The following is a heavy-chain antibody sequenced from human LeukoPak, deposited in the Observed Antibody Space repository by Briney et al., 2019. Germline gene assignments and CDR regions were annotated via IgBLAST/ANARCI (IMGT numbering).Heavy chain of an antibody. J-gene: IGHJ4*02. Sequence: SETLSLTCAVYGGSFSGYYWSWIRQPPGKGLEWIGEINHSGSTNYNPSLESRVTISVDTSKNQFSLKLSSVTAADTAVYYCARVVRYCSGGSCYPVYFDYWGQGTLVTVSS. CDR3: ARVVRYCSGGSCYPVYFDY. D-gene: IGHD2-15*01. CDR1: GGSFSGYY. CDR2: INHSGST. V-gene: IGHV4-34*01.